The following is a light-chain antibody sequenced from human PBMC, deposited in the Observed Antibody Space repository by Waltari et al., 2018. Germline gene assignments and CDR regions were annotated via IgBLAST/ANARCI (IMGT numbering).Light chain of an antibody. J-gene: IGKJ2*01. CDR2: KAA. Sequence: DIQMTQSPSTLSASVGDRVTMTCRASQSVSRWLAWYQQKPGRAPKPLIYKAATLESGVPSRFSGSGSETQFTLTITSLQPDDSATYYCQQYNRYFSFGQGTKVEIK. CDR1: QSVSRW. CDR3: QQYNRYFS. V-gene: IGKV1-5*03.